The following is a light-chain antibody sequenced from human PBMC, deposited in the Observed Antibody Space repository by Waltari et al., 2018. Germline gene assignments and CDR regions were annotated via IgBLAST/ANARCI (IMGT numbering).Light chain of an antibody. J-gene: IGKJ5*01. V-gene: IGKV1-33*01. Sequence: DIQMTQSPSSLSASVGDTLTITCQASQDITNYLNWYQQKPGKAPKLLIYDASNLATGVPSRFSGSGSGTDFTFTISSLLPEDIATYYCQQYDYLPITFGRGTRLDIK. CDR2: DAS. CDR3: QQYDYLPIT. CDR1: QDITNY.